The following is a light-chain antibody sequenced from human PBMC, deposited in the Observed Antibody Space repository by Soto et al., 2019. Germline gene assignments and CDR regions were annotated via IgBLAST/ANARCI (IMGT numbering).Light chain of an antibody. J-gene: IGLJ1*01. CDR3: CSYAGSTNL. Sequence: QSALTQPASVSGSPGQSITISCTGTSSDVGGYDYVSWYQQHPGKAPKLIIYEVTKRPSGVPDRFSGSKSGNTASLTVSGLQPDDEADYYCCSYAGSTNLFGTGTKLTVL. CDR2: EVT. V-gene: IGLV2-8*01. CDR1: SSDVGGYDY.